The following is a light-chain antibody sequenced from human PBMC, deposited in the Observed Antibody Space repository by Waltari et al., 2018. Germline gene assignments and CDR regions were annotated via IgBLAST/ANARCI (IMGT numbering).Light chain of an antibody. J-gene: IGKJ2*01. V-gene: IGKV1-5*03. CDR2: KAS. CDR1: QRISSW. Sequence: DIQMTQSPSTLSESVGDRVTITCRASQRISSWLAWYQQKPGKAPKLLIYKASSLESGVPSRFSGSGSGTEFTLTISSLQPDDFATYYCQQYNSYLYTFGQGTKLEIK. CDR3: QQYNSYLYT.